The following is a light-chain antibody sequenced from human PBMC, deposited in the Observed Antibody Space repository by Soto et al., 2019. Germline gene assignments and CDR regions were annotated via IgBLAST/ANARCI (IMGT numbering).Light chain of an antibody. V-gene: IGLV1-40*01. CDR2: GNS. CDR1: SSNIGAGYD. CDR3: QSYDSSLSGSV. J-gene: IGLJ3*02. Sequence: QLVLTQPPSVSGAPGQRVTISCTGSSSNIGAGYDVHWYQQLPGTAPKLLIYGNSNRPSGVPDRFSGSKSGTSASLAITGLEAEDGADYYCQSYDSSLSGSVFGGGTQLTV.